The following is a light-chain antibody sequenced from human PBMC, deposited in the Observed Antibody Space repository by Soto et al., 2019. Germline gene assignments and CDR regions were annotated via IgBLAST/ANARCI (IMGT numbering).Light chain of an antibody. Sequence: EIHITQSPSTLSASVGDRVTITCRVSQSISSWLAWYQQKPGKAPNLLIYDVSNLESGVPSRFSGSGSGTEFTLTISSLQADDFATYYCQQYNSYSPWTFGQGTKVDIK. J-gene: IGKJ1*01. CDR1: QSISSW. CDR2: DVS. V-gene: IGKV1-5*01. CDR3: QQYNSYSPWT.